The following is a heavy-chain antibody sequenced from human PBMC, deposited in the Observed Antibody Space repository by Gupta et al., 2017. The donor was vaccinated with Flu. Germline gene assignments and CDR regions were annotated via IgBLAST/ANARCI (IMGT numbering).Heavy chain of an antibody. V-gene: IGHV4-34*01. D-gene: IGHD1-26*01. CDR1: GGSFSGYY. J-gene: IGHJ4*02. CDR3: ARGRGSGSYYPYAD. CDR2: INHSGST. Sequence: QVQLQQWGAGLLKPSETLSLTCAVYGGSFSGYYWSWIRQPPGKGLEWIGEINHSGSTNYNPSLKSRVTISVDTSKNQFSLKLSSVTAADTAVYYCARGRGSGSYYPYADWGQGTLVTVSS.